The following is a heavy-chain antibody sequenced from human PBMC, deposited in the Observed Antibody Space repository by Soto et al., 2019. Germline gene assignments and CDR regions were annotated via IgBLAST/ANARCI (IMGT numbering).Heavy chain of an antibody. Sequence: QVQLVESGGGVVQPGRSLRLSCAASGFTFSSYAMHWVRQAPGKGLEWVAVISYDGSNKYYADSVKGRFTISRDNSKNTLYLQMNSLRAEDTAVYYCAREDHYYDSSGYPDYWGQGTLVTVSS. D-gene: IGHD3-22*01. J-gene: IGHJ4*02. CDR3: AREDHYYDSSGYPDY. CDR2: ISYDGSNK. CDR1: GFTFSSYA. V-gene: IGHV3-30-3*01.